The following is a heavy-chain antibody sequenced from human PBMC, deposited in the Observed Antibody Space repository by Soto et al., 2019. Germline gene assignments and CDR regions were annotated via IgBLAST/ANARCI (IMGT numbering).Heavy chain of an antibody. V-gene: IGHV3-74*01. Sequence: GGSLRLSCAASGFTVSSNYMSWVRQAPGKGLEWVSRINGDGRTTSYADSVKGRFTTSRDNAKNTVYLQVNSLTAEDTAVYYCAREINDNYDSSGFDYWGQGTLVTVSS. D-gene: IGHD3-22*01. CDR2: INGDGRTT. CDR1: GFTVSSNY. J-gene: IGHJ4*02. CDR3: AREINDNYDSSGFDY.